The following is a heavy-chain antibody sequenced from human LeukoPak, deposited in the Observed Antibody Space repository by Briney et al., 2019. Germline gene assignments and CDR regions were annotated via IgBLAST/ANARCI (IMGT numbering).Heavy chain of an antibody. CDR3: ASCERGYSYGYDYYYYYMDV. Sequence: PSETLSLTCTVSGGSISSYYWSWIRQPPGKGLEWIGYIYYSGSTNYNPSLKSRVTISVDTSKNQFSLKLSSVTAADTAVYYCASCERGYSYGYDYYYYYMDVWGKGTTVTVSS. J-gene: IGHJ6*03. V-gene: IGHV4-59*01. D-gene: IGHD5-18*01. CDR2: IYYSGST. CDR1: GGSISSYY.